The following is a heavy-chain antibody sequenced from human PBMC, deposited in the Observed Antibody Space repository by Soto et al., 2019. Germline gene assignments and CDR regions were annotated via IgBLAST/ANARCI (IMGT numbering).Heavy chain of an antibody. CDR1: GGSISSGGYY. Sequence: TLSLTCTVSGGSISSGGYYWSWIRQHPGKGLEWIGYIYYSGSTYYNPSLKSRVTISVDTSKNQFSLKLSSVTAADTAVYYCARESLLAGDYYYGMDVWGQGTTVTVSS. V-gene: IGHV4-31*03. D-gene: IGHD3-9*01. CDR2: IYYSGST. J-gene: IGHJ6*02. CDR3: ARESLLAGDYYYGMDV.